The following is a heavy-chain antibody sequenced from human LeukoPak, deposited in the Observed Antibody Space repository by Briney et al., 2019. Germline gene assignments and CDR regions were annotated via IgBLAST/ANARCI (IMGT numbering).Heavy chain of an antibody. D-gene: IGHD3-10*01. J-gene: IGHJ4*02. Sequence: GGSLGLSCAASGFTFSTYNMNWLRQAPGKGLEWVSYISSGSSTIFYADSVKGRFTISRDNAKTSLYLQMNSLRAEDTAVYYCARATPSGSYWFDYWGQGTLVTVSS. V-gene: IGHV3-48*01. CDR3: ARATPSGSYWFDY. CDR1: GFTFSTYN. CDR2: ISSGSSTI.